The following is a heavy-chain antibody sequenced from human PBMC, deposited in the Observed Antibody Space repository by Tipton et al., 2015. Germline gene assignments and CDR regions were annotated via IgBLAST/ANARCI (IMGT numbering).Heavy chain of an antibody. CDR2: IYYSGDT. J-gene: IGHJ4*02. Sequence: TLSLTCTVSGVSISSTGYYWGWIRQPPRKGLEWIGSIYYSGDTYYNPSLKSRVTISEDTSKNQFSLKLNSVTAADAAMYYCASRDWLLHHFDYWGQGTLVTVSS. CDR3: ASRDWLLHHFDY. D-gene: IGHD6-19*01. CDR1: GVSISSTGYY. V-gene: IGHV4-39*01.